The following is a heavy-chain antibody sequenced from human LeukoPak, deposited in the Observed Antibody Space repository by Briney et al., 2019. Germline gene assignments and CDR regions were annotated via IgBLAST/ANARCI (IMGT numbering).Heavy chain of an antibody. CDR3: AKATGYLL. CDR1: GFTFSNYA. J-gene: IGHJ4*02. CDR2: ISNSDDST. V-gene: IGHV3-23*01. D-gene: IGHD1-14*01. Sequence: GGSLRPSCAASGFTFSNYAMSWVRQAPGKGLEWVSTISNSDDSTYYADSVKGRFTISRDNSENTLFLRMNSLRAEDTAVYYCAKATGYLLWGQGTLVIVSS.